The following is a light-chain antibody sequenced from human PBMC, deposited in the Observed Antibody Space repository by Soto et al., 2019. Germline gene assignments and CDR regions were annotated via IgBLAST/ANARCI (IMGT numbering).Light chain of an antibody. CDR1: SSYVGGYNY. J-gene: IGLJ2*01. CDR2: DVS. Sequence: QSAPTQPASVSGSPGQSITISCSGSSSYVGGYNYVSWYQQHHPGKAPKLMIYDVSNRPSGVSNRFSGSKSGNTASLTISGLQAEDEADYYCSSYTTSSTAVFGGGTKLTVL. CDR3: SSYTTSSTAV. V-gene: IGLV2-14*03.